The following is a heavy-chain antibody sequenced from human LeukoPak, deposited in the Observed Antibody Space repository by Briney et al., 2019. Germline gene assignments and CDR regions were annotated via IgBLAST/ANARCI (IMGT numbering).Heavy chain of an antibody. D-gene: IGHD3-10*01. CDR1: GFTFSSYA. Sequence: PGGSLRLSCAASGFTFSSYAMSWVRQAPGKGLEWVSDISGYGGSTYYADSVKGRFTISRDNSKNTLYLQTNRLRAEDTAVYYCAKDLSGSSHNWFDPWGQGTLVTVSS. V-gene: IGHV3-23*01. CDR2: ISGYGGST. J-gene: IGHJ5*02. CDR3: AKDLSGSSHNWFDP.